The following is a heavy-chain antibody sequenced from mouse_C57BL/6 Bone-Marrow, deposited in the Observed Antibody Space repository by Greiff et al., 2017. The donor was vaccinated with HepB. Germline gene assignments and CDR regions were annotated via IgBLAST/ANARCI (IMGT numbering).Heavy chain of an antibody. D-gene: IGHD1-1*01. V-gene: IGHV5-9*01. CDR2: ISGGGGNT. J-gene: IGHJ2*01. CDR1: GFTFSSYT. Sequence: EVKLVESGGGLVKPGGSLKLSCAASGFTFSSYTMSWVRQTPEKRLEWVATISGGGGNTYYPDSVKGRFTISRDNAKNTLYLQMSSLRSEDTALYYFARILSLYLYYYGSSNYFDYWGQGTTLTVSS. CDR3: ARILSLYLYYYGSSNYFDY.